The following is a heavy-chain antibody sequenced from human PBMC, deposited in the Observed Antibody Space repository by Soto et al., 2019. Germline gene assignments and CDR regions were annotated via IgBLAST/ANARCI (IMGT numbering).Heavy chain of an antibody. D-gene: IGHD2-15*01. CDR3: ARGYSSDPGEFDY. V-gene: IGHV4-34*01. CDR2: INHSGST. J-gene: IGHJ4*02. Sequence: PSETLSLTCAVYGGSFSGYYWRWIRQPPGKGLEWIGEINHSGSTNYNPSLKSRVTISVDTSKNQFSLKLSSVTAADTAVYYCARGYSSDPGEFDYWGQGTLVTVSS. CDR1: GGSFSGYY.